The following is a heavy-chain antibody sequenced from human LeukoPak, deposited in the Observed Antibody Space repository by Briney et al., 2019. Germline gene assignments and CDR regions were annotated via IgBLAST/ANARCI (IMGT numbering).Heavy chain of an antibody. Sequence: GGSLRLSCAASGFTFSSYAMSWVRQAPGKGLEWVSAISGSGGSTYYADSVKGRVTISRDHSKNTLYLQMNSLRAEDTAVYYCATLTNPSDSWGPGTLVTVSS. D-gene: IGHD3-9*01. V-gene: IGHV3-23*01. J-gene: IGHJ4*02. CDR2: ISGSGGST. CDR1: GFTFSSYA. CDR3: ATLTNPSDS.